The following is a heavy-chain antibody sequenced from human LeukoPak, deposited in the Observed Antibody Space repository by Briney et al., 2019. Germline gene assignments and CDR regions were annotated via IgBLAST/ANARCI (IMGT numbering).Heavy chain of an antibody. CDR2: IYYSGST. Sequence: PSETLSLTCTVSGGSISSHYWSWIRQPPGKGLEWIGYIYYSGSTNYNPSLKSRVTISVDTSKNQFSLKLSSVTVADTAVYYCARGSFYDYVWGSYLNYFDYWGQGTLVTVSP. D-gene: IGHD3-16*02. J-gene: IGHJ4*02. CDR3: ARGSFYDYVWGSYLNYFDY. V-gene: IGHV4-59*11. CDR1: GGSISSHY.